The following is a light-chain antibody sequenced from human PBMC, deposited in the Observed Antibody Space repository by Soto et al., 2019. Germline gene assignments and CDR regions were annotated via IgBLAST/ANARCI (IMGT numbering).Light chain of an antibody. CDR3: CSYAGSSTYV. J-gene: IGLJ1*01. CDR1: SSDVGSYDF. CDR2: EVT. V-gene: IGLV2-23*02. Sequence: LTLPASICGSPGQSITISCTGSSSDVGSYDFVSWYQQQPGKASQLMIYEVTKRPSGVSNSFSGSKSGNTASLTISGLQAEDETDYYCCSYAGSSTYVFGTGNKVTVL.